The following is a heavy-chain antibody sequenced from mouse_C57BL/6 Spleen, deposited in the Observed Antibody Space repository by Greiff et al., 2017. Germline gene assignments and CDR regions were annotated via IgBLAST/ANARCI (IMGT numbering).Heavy chain of an antibody. J-gene: IGHJ4*01. Sequence: VQLQQSGPELVKPGASVKISCKASGYTFPDYFINWVKQRPGQGLEWIGWIYPGSGNTKYNEKFKGKATLTVEPSSSTAYMQLSSLTSEDSAVYFCARKSTMITYYAMDYWGQGTSVTVSS. CDR1: GYTFPDYF. D-gene: IGHD2-4*01. V-gene: IGHV1-84*01. CDR3: ARKSTMITYYAMDY. CDR2: IYPGSGNT.